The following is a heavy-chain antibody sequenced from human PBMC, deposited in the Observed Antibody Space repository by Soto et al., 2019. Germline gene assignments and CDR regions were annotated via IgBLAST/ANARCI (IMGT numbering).Heavy chain of an antibody. Sequence: LRLSCAASGFTFSNAWMSWVRQAPGKGLEWVGRIKSKTDGGTTDYAAPVKGRFTISRDDSKNTLYLQMNSLKTEDTAVYYCTTDDSGDYYDSSGYYYAFDYWGQGTLVTVSS. CDR3: TTDDSGDYYDSSGYYYAFDY. V-gene: IGHV3-15*01. J-gene: IGHJ4*02. D-gene: IGHD3-22*01. CDR2: IKSKTDGGTT. CDR1: GFTFSNAW.